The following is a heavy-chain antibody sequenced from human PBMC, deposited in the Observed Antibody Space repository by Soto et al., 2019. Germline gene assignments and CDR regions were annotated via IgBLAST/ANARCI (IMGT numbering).Heavy chain of an antibody. CDR1: GFTFSSYA. J-gene: IGHJ4*02. V-gene: IGHV3-23*01. CDR3: AKSHLPIAAARGPHFDH. D-gene: IGHD6-13*01. Sequence: PGGSLRLSCAASGFTFSSYAMSWVRQAPGKGLEWVSVISGSGGSTYYADSVKGRFTISRDDSNNTLYLQMNTLRAEDTAVYYCAKSHLPIAAARGPHFDHWGQGALVTVSS. CDR2: ISGSGGST.